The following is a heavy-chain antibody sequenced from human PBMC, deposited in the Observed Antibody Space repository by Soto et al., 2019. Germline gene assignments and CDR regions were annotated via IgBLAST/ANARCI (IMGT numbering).Heavy chain of an antibody. V-gene: IGHV3-23*01. CDR1: GFHFRSYA. CDR2: ISGSGDST. CDR3: AKSPGMYYY. J-gene: IGHJ4*02. Sequence: GGLIRVPNAASGFHFRSYAMRWVRQAPGKGLEWVSGISGSGDSTYYADSVKGRFTISRDNSKSTLYLQMNSLRADDTAVYYCAKSPGMYYYWGQGTLVTVSS. D-gene: IGHD2-8*01.